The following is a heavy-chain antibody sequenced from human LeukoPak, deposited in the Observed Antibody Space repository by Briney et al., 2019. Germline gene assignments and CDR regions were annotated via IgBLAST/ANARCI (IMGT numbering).Heavy chain of an antibody. D-gene: IGHD2-2*01. Sequence: PSETLSLTCTVSGGSISSSSYYWGWIRQPPGKGLEWIGSIYYSGSTYYNPSLKSRVTISVDTSKNQFSLKLSSVTAADTAVYYCARPPVVPAASWDDAFDIWGQGTMVTVSS. CDR1: GGSISSSSYY. CDR2: IYYSGST. V-gene: IGHV4-39*01. CDR3: ARPPVVPAASWDDAFDI. J-gene: IGHJ3*02.